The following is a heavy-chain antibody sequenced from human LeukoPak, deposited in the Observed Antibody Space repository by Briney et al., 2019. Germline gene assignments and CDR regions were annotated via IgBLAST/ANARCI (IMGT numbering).Heavy chain of an antibody. CDR2: ITHSGGT. D-gene: IGHD3-10*01. V-gene: IGHV4-34*01. CDR3: ARVGTGFGESDF. CDR1: GFTFSSYW. Sequence: GSLRLSCAASGFTFSSYWMSWVRQPPGKGLEWIGEITHSGGTYYNPSLKSRVTISVDTSKNQFSLNLSSVTAADTAVYYCARVGTGFGESDFWGQGTLVTVSS. J-gene: IGHJ4*02.